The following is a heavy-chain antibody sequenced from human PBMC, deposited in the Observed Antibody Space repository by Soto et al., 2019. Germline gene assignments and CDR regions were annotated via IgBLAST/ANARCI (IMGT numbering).Heavy chain of an antibody. J-gene: IGHJ4*02. V-gene: IGHV3-74*01. Sequence: PGGSLRLSWAASGFTFSSYWMHWVRQAPGKGLVWVSRINSDGSSTSYADSVKGRFTISRDNAKNTLYLQMNSLRAEDTAVYYCARGDIVVVTAIPPAEIDYWGQGTLVTVSS. CDR2: INSDGSST. D-gene: IGHD2-21*02. CDR3: ARGDIVVVTAIPPAEIDY. CDR1: GFTFSSYW.